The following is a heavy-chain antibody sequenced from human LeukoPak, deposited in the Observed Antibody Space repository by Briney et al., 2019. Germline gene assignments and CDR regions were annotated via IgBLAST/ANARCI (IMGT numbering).Heavy chain of an antibody. CDR2: ISGSGGST. J-gene: IGHJ4*02. Sequence: GGPLRLSCAASGFTFSSYAMSWVRQAPGKGLEWVSAISGSGGSTYYADSVKGRFTISRDNSKNTLYLQMNSLRAEDTAVYYCAKRRTPGGQHAFDYWGQGTLVTVSS. CDR3: AKRRTPGGQHAFDY. D-gene: IGHD6-13*01. CDR1: GFTFSSYA. V-gene: IGHV3-23*01.